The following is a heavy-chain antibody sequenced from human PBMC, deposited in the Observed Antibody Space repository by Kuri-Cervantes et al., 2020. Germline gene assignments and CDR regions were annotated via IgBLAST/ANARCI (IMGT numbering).Heavy chain of an antibody. CDR2: ISYDGSNK. J-gene: IGHJ6*02. D-gene: IGHD6-19*01. CDR1: GFTFSSYA. V-gene: IGHV3-30-3*01. CDR3: ARDNSGGWYSSYYYYGMDV. Sequence: GGSLRLSCAASGFTFSSYAMHWVRQAPGKGLEWVAVISYDGSNKYYADSVKGRFTISRDNSKNTLYLQMNSLRAEDTAVYYCARDNSGGWYSSYYYYGMDVWGQGTTVTVSS.